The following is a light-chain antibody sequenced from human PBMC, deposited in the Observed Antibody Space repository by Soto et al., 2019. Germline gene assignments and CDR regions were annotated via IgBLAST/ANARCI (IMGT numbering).Light chain of an antibody. CDR2: KAS. V-gene: IGKV1-5*03. CDR3: QQTKNYSPYT. CDR1: ESISKW. J-gene: IGKJ2*01. Sequence: DIQMTQSPSALSASVGDRVTITCRSSESISKWVAWYQQKPGEAPKLLIYKASTLQSGVPSRFSGSGSGTDFTLTITSLQPDDFATYYCQQTKNYSPYTFGQGTRLEIK.